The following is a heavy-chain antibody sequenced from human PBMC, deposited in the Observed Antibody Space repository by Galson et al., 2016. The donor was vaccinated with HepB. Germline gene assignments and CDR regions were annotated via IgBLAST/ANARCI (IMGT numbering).Heavy chain of an antibody. CDR3: AREGTNIAVAATAFDY. CDR1: GLPVSNDY. CDR2: SYGDGRT. J-gene: IGHJ4*02. V-gene: IGHV3-53*01. Sequence: SLRLSCAAYGLPVSNDYMSWVRQAPGKGLKWVSVSYGDGRTYYAESVKGRFTISRDTSKNALSLQMNSLRAEDTAVYYCAREGTNIAVAATAFDYWGQGTLVTVSS. D-gene: IGHD6-19*01.